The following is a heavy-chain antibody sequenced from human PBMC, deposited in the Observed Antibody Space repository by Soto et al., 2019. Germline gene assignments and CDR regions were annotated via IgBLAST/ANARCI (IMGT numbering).Heavy chain of an antibody. D-gene: IGHD2-15*01. J-gene: IGHJ4*02. V-gene: IGHV4-61*01. Sequence: SETLSLTCTVSGDSVTSGNYYWSWIRQPPGKGLEWIGHIYYSGSTNYSPSLKSRVTISVDTSKNQFSLKLRSMTAADTAIYYCARQRGGGIDYWGQGTLVTVSS. CDR2: IYYSGST. CDR1: GDSVTSGNYY. CDR3: ARQRGGGIDY.